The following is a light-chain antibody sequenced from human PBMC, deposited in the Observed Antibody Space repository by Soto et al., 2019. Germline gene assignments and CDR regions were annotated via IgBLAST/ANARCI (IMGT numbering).Light chain of an antibody. J-gene: IGLJ1*01. Sequence: QSALTPPPSAYGSPGQSVAISCTGTSSDVGGYNYVSWYQQHPGKAPKLMIYEVNKRPSGVPDRFSGSKSGNTASLTVSGLQAEDEADYYCSSYAGSINVFGTGTKVTVL. CDR1: SSDVGGYNY. CDR2: EVN. CDR3: SSYAGSINV. V-gene: IGLV2-8*01.